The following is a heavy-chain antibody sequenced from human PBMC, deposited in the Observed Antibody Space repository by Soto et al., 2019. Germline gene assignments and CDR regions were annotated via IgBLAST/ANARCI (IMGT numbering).Heavy chain of an antibody. V-gene: IGHV4-59*01. CDR3: ARDRRDGYCRCFEF. J-gene: IGHJ4*02. D-gene: IGHD5-12*01. CDR1: GVSITSYF. CDR2: ISFSGAT. Sequence: RLRETLSLTCTVSGVSITSYFWSWIRQTPGKGLDWIGSISFSGATYSNPSLKGRAALSVDTSENHLSLTLNSVTSADTAVYFCARDRRDGYCRCFEFWGQGNQFTVSS.